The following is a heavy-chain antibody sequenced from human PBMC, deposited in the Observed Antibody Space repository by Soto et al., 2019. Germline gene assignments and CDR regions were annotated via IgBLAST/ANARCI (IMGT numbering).Heavy chain of an antibody. CDR1: GGSFSDYY. CDR2: GNHGGST. J-gene: IGHJ6*02. V-gene: IGHV4-34*01. Sequence: SETLSLTCAVYGGSFSDYYWSWIRQPPGKGLEWIGEGNHGGSTNYNPSLKSRVTISVDTSNNQFSLTLSSVTAADTAVYYCARAISYSGGYYYGRCLGVWAQGTTVTVS. CDR3: ARAISYSGGYYYGRCLGV. D-gene: IGHD3-22*01.